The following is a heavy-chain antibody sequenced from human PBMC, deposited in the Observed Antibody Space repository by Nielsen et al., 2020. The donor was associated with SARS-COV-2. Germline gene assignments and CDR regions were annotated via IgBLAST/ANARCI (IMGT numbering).Heavy chain of an antibody. CDR1: GFTVSSNY. V-gene: IGHV3-66*01. J-gene: IGHJ6*02. Sequence: GESLKISCAATGFTVSSNYMSWVRQAAGKGLEWVSVIYTDGSASYADSMKGRFTVSRDNSKNTVYLQMNSLRAEDTAVYYCASDSNSYNYYYYYGMDVWGQGTTVTVSS. CDR3: ASDSNSYNYYYYYGMDV. D-gene: IGHD2-2*01. CDR2: IYTDGSA.